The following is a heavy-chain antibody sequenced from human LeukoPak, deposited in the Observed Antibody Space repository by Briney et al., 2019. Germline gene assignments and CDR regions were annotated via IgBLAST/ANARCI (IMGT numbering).Heavy chain of an antibody. J-gene: IGHJ6*02. CDR3: ARGRAGALNYYYYGMDV. CDR2: IIPILGIA. CDR1: GGTFSSYA. Sequence: ASVKVSCKASGGTFSSYAISWVRQAPGQGLEWMGRIIPILGIANYAQKFQGRVTITADKSTSTAYMELSSLRSEDTAVYYCARGRAGALNYYYYGMDVWGQGTTVTVSS. D-gene: IGHD6-19*01. V-gene: IGHV1-69*04.